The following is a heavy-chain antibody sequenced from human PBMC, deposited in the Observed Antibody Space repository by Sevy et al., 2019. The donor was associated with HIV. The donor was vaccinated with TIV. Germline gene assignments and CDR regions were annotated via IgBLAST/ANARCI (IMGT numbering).Heavy chain of an antibody. CDR3: ARDHEKDGDLGDYYYYAMDV. J-gene: IGHJ6*02. CDR1: GFTFSDYY. Sequence: GGSLRLSCAASGFTFSDYYMSWIRQAPGKGLEWISYISGSDGTIYYSDSLKGRFTISRDKAKNSPYLDMNSLRAEDTAVYYCARDHEKDGDLGDYYYYAMDVWGQGTTVTVSS. D-gene: IGHD4-17*01. V-gene: IGHV3-11*01. CDR2: ISGSDGTI.